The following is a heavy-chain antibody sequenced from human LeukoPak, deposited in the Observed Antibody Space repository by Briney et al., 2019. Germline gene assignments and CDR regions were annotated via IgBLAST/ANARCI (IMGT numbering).Heavy chain of an antibody. V-gene: IGHV3-21*01. Sequence: GGPLRLSCTASGFTFSSYSMNWVRQAPGKGLEWVSCITSSTSYIYYADSVKGRFTISRDNAESSLFLQMNSLRDEDTAVYYCARGRGGSGREAYNVDYWGQGTLVTVSS. J-gene: IGHJ4*02. CDR2: ITSSTSYI. CDR3: ARGRGGSGREAYNVDY. CDR1: GFTFSSYS. D-gene: IGHD5-24*01.